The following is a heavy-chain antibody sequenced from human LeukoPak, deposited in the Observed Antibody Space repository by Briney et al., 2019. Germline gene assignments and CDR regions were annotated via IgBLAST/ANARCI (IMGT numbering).Heavy chain of an antibody. CDR3: ARSSGRSPNRDYMDV. Sequence: GASVKVSCKASGYTFTSYAMHWVRQAPGQGLEWMGIINPSGGSTSYAQKFQGRVTMTRDTSTSTVYMELSSLRSEDTAVYYCARSSGRSPNRDYMDVWGKGTTVTISS. CDR2: INPSGGST. J-gene: IGHJ6*03. V-gene: IGHV1-46*01. CDR1: GYTFTSYA. D-gene: IGHD1-14*01.